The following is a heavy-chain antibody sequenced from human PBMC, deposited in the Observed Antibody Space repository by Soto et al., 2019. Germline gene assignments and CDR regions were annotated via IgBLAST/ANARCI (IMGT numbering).Heavy chain of an antibody. Sequence: GGSLRLSCAASGFIFSNYAMSWVRQAPGKGPEWVSSISGSGVNTFYADSVKGRFTISRDNSKNTLYLQMNSLRAEDTAVYYCAKTANGWFSAFDIWGQGTMVTVSS. CDR3: AKTANGWFSAFDI. D-gene: IGHD6-19*01. CDR1: GFIFSNYA. J-gene: IGHJ3*02. CDR2: ISGSGVNT. V-gene: IGHV3-23*01.